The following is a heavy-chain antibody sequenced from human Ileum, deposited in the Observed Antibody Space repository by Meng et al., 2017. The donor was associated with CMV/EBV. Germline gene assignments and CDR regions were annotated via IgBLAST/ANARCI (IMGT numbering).Heavy chain of an antibody. CDR3: GRGNRSFDP. J-gene: IGHJ5*02. D-gene: IGHD1-14*01. V-gene: IGHV1-2*02. CDR2: IGPTSGGT. CDR1: GYIFTNYY. Sequence: KFSCTASGYIFTNYYIHWVRQAPGQGLGWLGRIGPTSGGTFYTQPFQGRVTMTRDTSINTAYLELDRLTSDDTAVYYCGRGNRSFDPWGQGTLVTVSS.